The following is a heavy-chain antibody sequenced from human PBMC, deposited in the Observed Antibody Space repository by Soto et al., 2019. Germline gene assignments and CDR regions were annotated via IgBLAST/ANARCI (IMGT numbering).Heavy chain of an antibody. D-gene: IGHD6-13*01. CDR2: MYSSGTT. J-gene: IGHJ4*02. Sequence: QVQLQESGPGLVKPSQTLSLTCTVSGGSISSGDYYWSWIRQPPGKGLEWIGYMYSSGTTYYNPSLKSRVTISVDTSKTQFSLRLNSGTAADTVVYYCARDFSGFSSSWWYFDYWGQGDLVTVSS. V-gene: IGHV4-30-4*01. CDR3: ARDFSGFSSSWWYFDY. CDR1: GGSISSGDYY.